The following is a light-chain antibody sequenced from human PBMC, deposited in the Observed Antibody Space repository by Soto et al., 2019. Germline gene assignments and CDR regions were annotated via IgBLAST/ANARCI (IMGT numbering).Light chain of an antibody. V-gene: IGKV3-11*01. J-gene: IGKJ4*01. CDR2: DAS. Sequence: EIVLTQSPATLSLSPGERATLSCRASQSVSSYLAWYQQKPGQAPRLLIYDASNRATGIPARFSGSGSGTDFTLNISSLEPEDFEVYYCQQYDSWPLTFGGGTKVDIK. CDR1: QSVSSY. CDR3: QQYDSWPLT.